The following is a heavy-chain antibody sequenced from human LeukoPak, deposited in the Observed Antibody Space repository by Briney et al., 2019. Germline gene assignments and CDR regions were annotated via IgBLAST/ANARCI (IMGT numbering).Heavy chain of an antibody. CDR3: ARLKVGATRGFDY. CDR2: IYYSGST. Sequence: SETLSLTCTVSGGSISSSSYYWGWIRQPPGKGLEWIGSIYYSGSTYYNPSLKSRVTISVDTSKNQFSLRLSSVTAADTAVYYCARLKVGATRGFDYWGQGTLVTVSS. D-gene: IGHD1-26*01. V-gene: IGHV4-39*01. J-gene: IGHJ4*02. CDR1: GGSISSSSYY.